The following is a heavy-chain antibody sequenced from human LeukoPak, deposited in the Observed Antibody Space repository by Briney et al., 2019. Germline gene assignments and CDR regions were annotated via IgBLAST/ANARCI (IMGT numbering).Heavy chain of an antibody. CDR2: IYTSGST. CDR1: GGSISSYY. J-gene: IGHJ4*02. Sequence: PSETLSLTCTVSGGSISSYYWSWIRQPPGKGLEWIGYIYTSGSTNYNPSLKSRVTISVDTSKNQFSLKLSSVTAADTAVYYCASSELYCSSTSCPRGRFDYWGQGTLVTVSP. CDR3: ASSELYCSSTSCPRGRFDY. D-gene: IGHD2-2*01. V-gene: IGHV4-4*09.